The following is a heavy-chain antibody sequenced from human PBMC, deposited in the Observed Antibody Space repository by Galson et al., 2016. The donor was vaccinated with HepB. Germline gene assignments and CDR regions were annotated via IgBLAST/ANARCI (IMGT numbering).Heavy chain of an antibody. J-gene: IGHJ3*02. CDR2: IWYHEVKK. CDR3: VREESIKMATNLYDSYHI. Sequence: SLRLSCAASGFTFSDFAMHWVRQAPGKGLEWVAVIWYHEVKKYYYSDSVKGRFTISRDNTKNALYLQMNSLSAEDKAVYYCVREESIKMATNLYDSYHIWGQGTMVTVSS. CDR1: GFTFSDFA. D-gene: IGHD5-24*01. V-gene: IGHV3-33*01.